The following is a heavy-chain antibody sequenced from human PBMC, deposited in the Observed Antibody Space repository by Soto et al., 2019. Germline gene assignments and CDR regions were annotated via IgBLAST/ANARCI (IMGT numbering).Heavy chain of an antibody. CDR1: GGTFSSYA. CDR2: IIPIFGTA. CDR3: AAMAYCGGDCYFGFDY. Sequence: QVQLVQSGAEVKKPGSSVKVSCKASGGTFSSYAISWVRQAPGQGLEWMGGIIPIFGTANYAQKFQGRVTITADEXTXIAYMELSSLRSEDTAVYYCAAMAYCGGDCYFGFDYWGQGTLVTVSS. J-gene: IGHJ4*02. D-gene: IGHD2-21*02. V-gene: IGHV1-69*12.